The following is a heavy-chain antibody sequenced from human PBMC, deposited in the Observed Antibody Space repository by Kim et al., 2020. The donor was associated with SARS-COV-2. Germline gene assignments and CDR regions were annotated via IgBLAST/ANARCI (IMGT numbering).Heavy chain of an antibody. J-gene: IGHJ3*02. V-gene: IGHV1-69*13. D-gene: IGHD3-22*01. Sequence: SVKVSCKASGGTFSSYAISWVRQAPGQGLEWMGGIIPIFGTANYAQKFQGRVTITADESTRTAYMELSSLRSEDTAVYYCARYGSSGYHPTDDAFDIWGQGTMVTVSS. CDR3: ARYGSSGYHPTDDAFDI. CDR2: IIPIFGTA. CDR1: GGTFSSYA.